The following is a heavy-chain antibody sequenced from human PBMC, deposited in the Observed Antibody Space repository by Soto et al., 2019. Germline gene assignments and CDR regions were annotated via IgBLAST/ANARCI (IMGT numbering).Heavy chain of an antibody. CDR2: TCYRAKWYY. Sequence: SRTRSLSCVITGDSVSSNSAGWRWVRQSPSRGHEWLGRTCYRAKWYYEYAVSVRGRITINPDKSKNQHSLHLNSVTPEDTAVYFCARGEQYSGRIFDYWGQGTLVTVSS. J-gene: IGHJ4*01. D-gene: IGHD1-26*01. V-gene: IGHV6-1*01. CDR1: GDSVSSNSAG. CDR3: ARGEQYSGRIFDY.